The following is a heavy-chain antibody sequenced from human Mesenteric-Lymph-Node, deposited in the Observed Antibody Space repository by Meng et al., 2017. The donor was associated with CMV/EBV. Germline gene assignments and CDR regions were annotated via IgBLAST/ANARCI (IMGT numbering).Heavy chain of an antibody. Sequence: GSVSSGNFYCRWLRAPPVQRLVWIGYIYYTGSTCYGPSLKSRFTMSVDTSKNQFSLKLISVTAADTAVYYCARDGSGADFWSGYYNYWGQGTLVTVSS. CDR3: ARDGSGADFWSGYYNY. V-gene: IGHV4-61*01. CDR1: GSVSSGNFY. CDR2: IYYTGST. D-gene: IGHD3-3*01. J-gene: IGHJ4*02.